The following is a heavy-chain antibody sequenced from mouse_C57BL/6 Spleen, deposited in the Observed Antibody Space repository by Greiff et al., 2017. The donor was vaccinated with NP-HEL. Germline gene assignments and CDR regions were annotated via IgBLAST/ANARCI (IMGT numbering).Heavy chain of an antibody. CDR3: ARDHQSHFDY. Sequence: EVMLVESEGGLVQPGSSMKLSCTASGFTFSDYYMAWVRQVPEKGLEWVANINYDGSSTYYLDSLKSRFIISRDNAKNILYLQMSSLKSEDTATYYCARDHQSHFDYWGQGTTLTVSS. CDR2: INYDGSST. V-gene: IGHV5-16*01. J-gene: IGHJ2*01. CDR1: GFTFSDYY.